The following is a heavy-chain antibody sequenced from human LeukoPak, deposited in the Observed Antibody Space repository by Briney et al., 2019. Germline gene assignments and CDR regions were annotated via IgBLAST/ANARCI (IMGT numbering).Heavy chain of an antibody. D-gene: IGHD6-13*01. Sequence: SETLSLTCTVSGGSISSGSYYWSWIRQPAGKGLEWIGRIYTSGSTNYNPSLKSRVTISVDTSKNQFSLKLSSVTAADTAVYYCARDSGLAAAGIVYWGRGTLVTVSS. V-gene: IGHV4-61*02. CDR3: ARDSGLAAAGIVY. CDR1: GGSISSGSYY. J-gene: IGHJ4*02. CDR2: IYTSGST.